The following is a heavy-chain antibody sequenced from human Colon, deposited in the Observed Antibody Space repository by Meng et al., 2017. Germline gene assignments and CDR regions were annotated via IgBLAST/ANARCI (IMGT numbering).Heavy chain of an antibody. Sequence: GESLKISCAASGFTFRGYGRSWVRQAPGKGLEWVSAASGSGGSTYYADSVKGRFTISRDNSKNTLYLQMNSLRAEDTAVYYCAKSRGWYYDAFDIWGQGTMVTVSS. CDR1: GFTFRGYG. CDR3: AKSRGWYYDAFDI. D-gene: IGHD6-19*01. J-gene: IGHJ3*02. CDR2: ASGSGGST. V-gene: IGHV3-23*01.